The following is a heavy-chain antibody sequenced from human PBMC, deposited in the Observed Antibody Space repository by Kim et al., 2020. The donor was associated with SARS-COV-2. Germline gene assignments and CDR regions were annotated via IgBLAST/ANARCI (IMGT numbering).Heavy chain of an antibody. CDR1: GCSISSSSYY. CDR2: IYYSGST. D-gene: IGHD1-26*01. J-gene: IGHJ6*02. CDR3: ARWVGATSYYYYYGMDV. Sequence: SESLSLTCTVSGCSISSSSYYWGWIRQPPGKGLEWIGSIYYSGSTYYNPSLKRRVTISVDTSKNQFSLKLSSVTAADTAVYYCARWVGATSYYYYYGMDVWGQGTTVTVSS. V-gene: IGHV4-39*01.